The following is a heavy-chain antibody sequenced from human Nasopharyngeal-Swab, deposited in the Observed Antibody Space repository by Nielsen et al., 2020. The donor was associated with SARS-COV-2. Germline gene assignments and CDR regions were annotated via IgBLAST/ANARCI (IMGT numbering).Heavy chain of an antibody. V-gene: IGHV4-34*01. D-gene: IGHD4-17*01. Sequence: GSLRLSCAVYGGSFSGYYWSWIRQPPRKGLEWIGEINHSGSTNYNPSLKSRVTISVDTSKNQFSLKLSSVTAADTAVYYCARAPYGIDPWGQGTLVTVSS. CDR3: ARAPYGIDP. CDR1: GGSFSGYY. CDR2: INHSGST. J-gene: IGHJ5*02.